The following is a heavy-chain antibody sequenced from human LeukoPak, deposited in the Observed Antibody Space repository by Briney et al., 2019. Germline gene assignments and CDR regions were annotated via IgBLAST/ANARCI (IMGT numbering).Heavy chain of an antibody. J-gene: IGHJ4*02. CDR1: GYTFTGYY. D-gene: IGHD3-9*01. V-gene: IGHV1-2*02. CDR2: INPNSGGT. CDR3: NYRVLRYFDWLFDY. Sequence: GASVKVSCKASGYTFTGYYMHWVRQAPGQGLEWMGWINPNSGGTNYAQKFQGRVTMTRDTSISTAYMELSRLRSDDTAVYYCNYRVLRYFDWLFDYWGQGTLVTVSS.